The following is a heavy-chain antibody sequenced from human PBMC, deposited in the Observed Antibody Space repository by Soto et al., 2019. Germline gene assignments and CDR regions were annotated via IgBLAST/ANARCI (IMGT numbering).Heavy chain of an antibody. CDR2: ISGSGGST. CDR1: GFTFSSYA. V-gene: IGHV3-23*01. D-gene: IGHD2-2*01. J-gene: IGHJ6*02. CDR3: ARVGCSSTSCPHPAPDRYYYYYGMDV. Sequence: GGSLRLSCAASGFTFSSYAMSWVRQAPGKGLEWVSAISGSGGSTYYADYVKGRFTISRDNSKNTLYLQMNSLRAEDTAVYYCARVGCSSTSCPHPAPDRYYYYYGMDVWGQGTTVTVSS.